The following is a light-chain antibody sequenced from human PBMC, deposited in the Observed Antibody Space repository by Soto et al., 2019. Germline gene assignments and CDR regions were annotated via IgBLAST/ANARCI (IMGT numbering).Light chain of an antibody. CDR3: GAWDSRLNAGV. Sequence: QSVLTQPPAVSAAPGQKVTISCSGSSSNIGGSYVSWYQQFPGTAPKLLIYENRKRPSGIPDRFSGSKAGTSAALDITGLQTGDEDDYFCGAWDSRLNAGVFGGGTQLTVL. V-gene: IGLV1-51*01. CDR2: ENR. CDR1: SSNIGGSY. J-gene: IGLJ7*01.